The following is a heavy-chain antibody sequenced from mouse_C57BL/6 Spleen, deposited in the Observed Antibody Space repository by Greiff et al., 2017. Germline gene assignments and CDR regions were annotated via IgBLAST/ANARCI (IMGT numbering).Heavy chain of an antibody. Sequence: LQESGASVKISCKASGYAFSSYWMNWVKQRPGKGLEWIGQIYPGDGDTNYNGKFKGKATLTADKSSSTAYMQLSSLTSEDSAVYFCARGENGYLFAYWGQGTLVTVSA. CDR1: GYAFSSYW. CDR3: ARGENGYLFAY. D-gene: IGHD2-3*01. V-gene: IGHV1-80*01. J-gene: IGHJ3*01. CDR2: IYPGDGDT.